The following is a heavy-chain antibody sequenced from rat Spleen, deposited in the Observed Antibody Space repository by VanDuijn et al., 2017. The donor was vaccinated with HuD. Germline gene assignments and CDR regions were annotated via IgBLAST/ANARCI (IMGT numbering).Heavy chain of an antibody. D-gene: IGHD1-1*01. V-gene: IGHV5-20*01. CDR2: ITNTGGSI. J-gene: IGHJ1*01. CDR1: GFTFSDYY. Sequence: EVQLVESDGGLVQPGRSLKLSCAASGFTFSDYYMAWVRQAPTKGLEWVASITNTGGSIYYPDSVKGRFTISRDNAQNTLYLQMNSLRSEDTATYYCTRVPLTLGDGWYFDFWGPGTMVTVSS. CDR3: TRVPLTLGDGWYFDF.